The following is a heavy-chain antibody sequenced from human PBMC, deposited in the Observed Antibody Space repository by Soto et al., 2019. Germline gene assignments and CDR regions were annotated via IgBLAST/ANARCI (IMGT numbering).Heavy chain of an antibody. CDR2: IIPIFGTA. J-gene: IGHJ6*02. V-gene: IGHV1-69*01. CDR3: ARAGAGGYYYYYYGMDV. D-gene: IGHD6-25*01. CDR1: GGTFSSYA. Sequence: QVQLVQSGAEVKKPGSSVKVSCKASGGTFSSYAISWVRQAPGQGLEWMGGIIPIFGTANYAQKFQGRVTITADESTSTAYKELSSLRSEDTAVYYCARAGAGGYYYYYYGMDVWGQGTTVTVSS.